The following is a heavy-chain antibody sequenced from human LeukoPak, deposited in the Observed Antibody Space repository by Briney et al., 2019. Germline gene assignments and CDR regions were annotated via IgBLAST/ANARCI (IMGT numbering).Heavy chain of an antibody. Sequence: ASVTVSCKASGYTFTSYDINWVRQAPGQGLEWMGWMNPNSGNTGYAQKFQGRVTITRNTSISTAYMELSSLRSEDTAVYYCARQGSGSYHIDYWGQGTLVTVSS. CDR2: MNPNSGNT. J-gene: IGHJ4*02. CDR3: ARQGSGSYHIDY. D-gene: IGHD1-26*01. V-gene: IGHV1-8*03. CDR1: GYTFTSYD.